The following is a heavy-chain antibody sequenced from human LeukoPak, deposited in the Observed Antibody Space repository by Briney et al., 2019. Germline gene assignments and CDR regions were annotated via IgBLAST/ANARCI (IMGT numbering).Heavy chain of an antibody. CDR3: AKEASDYYDSTPIDY. CDR2: ISGSGGST. J-gene: IGHJ4*02. CDR1: GFTFSSYA. D-gene: IGHD3-22*01. Sequence: SGGSLRLSCAASGFTFSSYAMSWVRQAPGKGLEWVSAISGSGGSTYYADSVKGRFTISRDNSKNTLYLQMNSPRAVDTAVYYCAKEASDYYDSTPIDYWGQGTLVTVSS. V-gene: IGHV3-23*01.